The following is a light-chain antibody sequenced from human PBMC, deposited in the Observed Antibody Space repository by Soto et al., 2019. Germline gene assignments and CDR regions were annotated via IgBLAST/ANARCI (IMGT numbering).Light chain of an antibody. CDR3: MQHLHTPWT. J-gene: IGKJ1*01. Sequence: DIVMTQSPLSLPVTPGEPASISCRSSQSLLHRNGYNYLDWFLQKPGQSPQLLISLASNRSSGVPDSFSGSGSGTDFKLKISSVEAEDVGVYYCMQHLHTPWTFGQGSKVE. V-gene: IGKV2-28*01. CDR2: LAS. CDR1: QSLLHRNGYNY.